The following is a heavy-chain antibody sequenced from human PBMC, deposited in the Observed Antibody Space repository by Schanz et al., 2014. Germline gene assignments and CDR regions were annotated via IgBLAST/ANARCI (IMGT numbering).Heavy chain of an antibody. CDR2: ISGSGGST. J-gene: IGHJ6*02. V-gene: IGHV3-23*01. Sequence: ESGGSLVQPGGSLRLSCAASGFPFDTYIMKWVRQAPGKGLEWVSTISGSGGSTYYADSVKGRFTISRDNSKNTLSLQLNSLRADDTAVYYCAKHLYQYNYYGMDVWGQGTTVTVSS. CDR1: GFPFDTYI. CDR3: AKHLYQYNYYGMDV. D-gene: IGHD2-2*02.